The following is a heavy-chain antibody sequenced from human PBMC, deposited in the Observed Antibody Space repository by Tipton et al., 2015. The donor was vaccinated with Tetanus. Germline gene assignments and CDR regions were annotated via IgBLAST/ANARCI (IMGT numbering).Heavy chain of an antibody. D-gene: IGHD3-16*01. Sequence: TLSLTCTVSGGSIRGHFWSWIRQPAGKGLEWIGRLHSSGDTTYNPSLKSRVTMSVDTSKNQFSLRLSSVTAADTAMYYCVRDSGLGLDAFDIWGRGTMVTVSS. J-gene: IGHJ3*02. CDR1: GGSIRGHF. CDR2: LHSSGDT. V-gene: IGHV4-4*07. CDR3: VRDSGLGLDAFDI.